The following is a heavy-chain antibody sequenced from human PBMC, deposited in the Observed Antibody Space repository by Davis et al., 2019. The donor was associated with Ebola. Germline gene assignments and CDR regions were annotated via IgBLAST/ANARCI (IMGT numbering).Heavy chain of an antibody. CDR1: GGSISSGGYS. CDR3: ARANTAMVTGWFDP. D-gene: IGHD5-18*01. V-gene: IGHV4-30-2*01. CDR2: IYHSGST. Sequence: LRLSCAVSGGSISSGGYSWSWIRQPPGKGLEWIGYIYHSGSTYYNPSLKSRVTISVDRSKNQFSLKLSSVTAADTAVYYCARANTAMVTGWFDPWGQGTLVTVSS. J-gene: IGHJ5*02.